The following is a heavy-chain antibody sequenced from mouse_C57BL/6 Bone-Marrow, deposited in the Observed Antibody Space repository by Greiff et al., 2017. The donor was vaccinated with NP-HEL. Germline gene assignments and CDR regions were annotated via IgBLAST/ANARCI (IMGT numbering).Heavy chain of an antibody. D-gene: IGHD2-2*01. CDR2: ISSGGDYI. Sequence: EVQVVESGEGLVKPGGSLKLSCAASGFTFSSYAMSWVRQTPEKRLEWVAYISSGGDYIYYADPVKGRFTISRDNARNTLYLQMSSLKSDDTAMYYCTRARGSTMVTTDYAMDYWGQGTSVTVSS. J-gene: IGHJ4*01. CDR3: TRARGSTMVTTDYAMDY. CDR1: GFTFSSYA. V-gene: IGHV5-9-1*02.